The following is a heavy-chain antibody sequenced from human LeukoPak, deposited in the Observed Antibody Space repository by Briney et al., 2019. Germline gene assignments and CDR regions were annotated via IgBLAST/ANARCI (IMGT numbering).Heavy chain of an antibody. V-gene: IGHV3-23*01. CDR2: ISGSGGST. J-gene: IGHJ5*02. CDR1: GFTFSSYA. Sequence: GGSLRLSCAASGFTFSSYAMSWVRQAPGKGLEWVSAISGSGGSTYYADSVKGRFTISRDNSKNTLYLQMNSLRAEDTAVYYCAKGSSGWYTFSWFDPWGQGTLVTVSS. D-gene: IGHD6-19*01. CDR3: AKGSSGWYTFSWFDP.